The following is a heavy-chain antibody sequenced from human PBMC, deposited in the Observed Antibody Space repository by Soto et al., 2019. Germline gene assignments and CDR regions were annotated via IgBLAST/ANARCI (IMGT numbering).Heavy chain of an antibody. CDR3: AKDRLAGGFDY. D-gene: IGHD3-16*01. CDR1: GFAFSNYA. J-gene: IGHJ4*02. V-gene: IGHV3-23*01. CDR2: VSATAGTT. Sequence: GGTLRLSCAGSGFAFSNYAMRWVRQAPGKGLEWVSLVSATAGTTYYTDSVKGRFTISRDNSRNTVYLQMNSLRADDTAVYYCAKDRLAGGFDYWGQGTLVTVSS.